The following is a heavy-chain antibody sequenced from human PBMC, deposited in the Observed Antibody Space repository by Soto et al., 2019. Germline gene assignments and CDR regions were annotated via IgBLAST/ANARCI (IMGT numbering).Heavy chain of an antibody. V-gene: IGHV4-34*01. CDR1: GGSFSGYY. CDR3: ARRGRIAAAGFDY. J-gene: IGHJ4*02. Sequence: RSLTCAVYGGSFSGYYWSWIRQPPGKGLEWIGEINHSGSTNYNPSLKSRVTISVDTSKNQFSLKLSSVTAADTAVYYCARRGRIAAAGFDYWGQGTLVTVSS. D-gene: IGHD6-13*01. CDR2: INHSGST.